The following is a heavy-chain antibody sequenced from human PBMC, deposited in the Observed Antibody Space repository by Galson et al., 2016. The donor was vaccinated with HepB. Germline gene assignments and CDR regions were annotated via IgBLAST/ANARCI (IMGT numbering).Heavy chain of an antibody. J-gene: IGHJ6*02. CDR2: ISAYNGNT. CDR1: GYTFSTYG. CDR3: ARGVRLSMVRGVTNFYYYGMDV. V-gene: IGHV1-18*01. Sequence: SVKVSCKASGYTFSTYGISWVRQAPGQGLERMGWISAYNGNTNYAQKLQGRVTMTTDTSTSTAYMELRSLNSDDTAVYYCARGVRLSMVRGVTNFYYYGMDVWGQGTTVTVSS. D-gene: IGHD3-10*01.